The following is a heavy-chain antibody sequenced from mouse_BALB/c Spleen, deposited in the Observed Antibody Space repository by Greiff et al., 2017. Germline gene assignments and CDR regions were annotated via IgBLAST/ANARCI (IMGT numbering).Heavy chain of an antibody. Sequence: EVQLKESGTVLARPGASVKMSCKASGYTFTSYWMHWVKQRPGQGLEWIGAIYPGNSDTSYNQKFKGKAKLTAVTSTSTAYMELSSLTNEDSAVYYCTRRSYGNYTAWFAYWGQGTLVTVSA. CDR1: GYTFTSYW. J-gene: IGHJ3*01. CDR3: TRRSYGNYTAWFAY. D-gene: IGHD2-1*01. V-gene: IGHV1-5*01. CDR2: IYPGNSDT.